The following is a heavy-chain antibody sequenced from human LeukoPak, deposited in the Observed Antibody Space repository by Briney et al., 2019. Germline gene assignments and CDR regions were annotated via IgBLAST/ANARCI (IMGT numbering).Heavy chain of an antibody. CDR2: ISPYNGNT. V-gene: IGHV1-18*01. CDR3: ARAGPGSGWYFDY. D-gene: IGHD6-19*01. CDR1: GYDFTSVG. Sequence: ASLKVSCKASGYDFTSVGITWVRRGPGQGLEWMGWISPYNGNTRYAQKFQGRVAMTPDTSTTTAYMDLRGLRFNETAVYYCARAGPGSGWYFDYGGRGTVVTVSS. J-gene: IGHJ4*02.